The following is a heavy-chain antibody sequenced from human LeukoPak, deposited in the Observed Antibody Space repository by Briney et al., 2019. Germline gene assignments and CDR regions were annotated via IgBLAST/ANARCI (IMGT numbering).Heavy chain of an antibody. D-gene: IGHD6-19*01. Sequence: SETLSLTCTVSGGSISSYYWSWIRQPPGKGLEWIGYIYYSGSTNYNPSLKSRVTISVDTSKNQFSLKLSSVTAADTAVYYCATDPRSGSYFHVFGHWGQGTLVTVSS. V-gene: IGHV4-59*12. CDR3: ATDPRSGSYFHVFGH. CDR1: GGSISSYY. J-gene: IGHJ4*02. CDR2: IYYSGST.